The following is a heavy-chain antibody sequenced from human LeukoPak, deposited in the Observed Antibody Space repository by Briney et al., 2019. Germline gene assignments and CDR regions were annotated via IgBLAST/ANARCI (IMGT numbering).Heavy chain of an antibody. CDR2: INPNSGGT. D-gene: IGHD2-21*01. CDR1: GYTFTSYG. V-gene: IGHV1-2*06. CDR3: ASSVYCGGDCFDY. Sequence: ASVKVSCKASGYTFTSYGISWVRQAPGQGLEWMGRINPNSGGTNYAQKFQGRVTMTRDTSISTAYMELSRLRSDDTAVYYCASSVYCGGDCFDYWGQGTLVTVSS. J-gene: IGHJ4*02.